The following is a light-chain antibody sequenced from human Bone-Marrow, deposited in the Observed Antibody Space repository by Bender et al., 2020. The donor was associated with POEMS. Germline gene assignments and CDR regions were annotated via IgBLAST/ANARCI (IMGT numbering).Light chain of an antibody. Sequence: QSALTQPASVSGSPGQSIIISCSGTTTDIGTYDYVSWYQQHPGKAPKLVISEVTKRPSGVPDRFFGSKSGNTASLTVSALQAEDEADYYCSSHGGRDNFVVFGGGTKLTVL. J-gene: IGLJ2*01. CDR2: EVT. V-gene: IGLV2-8*01. CDR3: SSHGGRDNFVV. CDR1: TTDIGTYDY.